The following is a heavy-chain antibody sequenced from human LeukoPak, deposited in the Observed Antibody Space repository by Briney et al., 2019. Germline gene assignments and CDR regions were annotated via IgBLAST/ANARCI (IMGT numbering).Heavy chain of an antibody. J-gene: IGHJ5*02. D-gene: IGHD6-13*01. CDR3: ARRRPIAAAGTWWFDP. CDR1: GYTFTSYD. CDR2: MNPNSGNT. V-gene: IGHV1-8*01. Sequence: ASVKVSCKASGYTFTSYDINWVRQATGQGLEWMGWMNPNSGNTGYAQKFQGRVTMTRNTSISTAYKELSSLRSEDTAVYYCARRRPIAAAGTWWFDPWGQGTLVTVSS.